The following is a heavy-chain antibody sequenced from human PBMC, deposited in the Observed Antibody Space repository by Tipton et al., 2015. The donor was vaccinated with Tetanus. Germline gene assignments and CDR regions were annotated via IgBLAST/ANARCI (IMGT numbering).Heavy chain of an antibody. CDR3: ATLPKQWLANFGY. CDR2: IWYDGTTT. Sequence: SLRLSCAASGFPFNTYAMHWVRQAPGKGLEWVAVIWYDGTTTYYADSVEGRFAISRDKSKNTLYLQMNSLRAADTAVYFCATLPKQWLANFGYWGQGTLVVVSS. J-gene: IGHJ4*02. V-gene: IGHV3-33*01. D-gene: IGHD6-19*01. CDR1: GFPFNTYA.